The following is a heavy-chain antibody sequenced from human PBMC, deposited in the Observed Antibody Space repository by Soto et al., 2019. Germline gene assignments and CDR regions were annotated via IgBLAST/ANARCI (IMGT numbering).Heavy chain of an antibody. CDR1: GYTFTSYG. J-gene: IGHJ6*03. D-gene: IGHD2-15*01. V-gene: IGHV1-18*01. CDR2: ISAYNGNT. Sequence: ASVKVSCKASGYTFTSYGISWVRQAPGQGLEWMGWISAYNGNTNYAQKLQGRVTMTTDTSTSTAYMELRSLRSDDTAVYYCARKVVVVVAATDYYYYMDVWGKGTTVTVSS. CDR3: ARKVVVVVAATDYYYYMDV.